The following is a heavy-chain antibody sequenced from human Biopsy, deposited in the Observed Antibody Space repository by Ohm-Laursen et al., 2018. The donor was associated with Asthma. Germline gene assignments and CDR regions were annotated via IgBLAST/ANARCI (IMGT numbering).Heavy chain of an antibody. CDR1: GGTFNTYV. V-gene: IGHV1-69*13. J-gene: IGHJ4*02. Sequence: SVKASCKSLGGTFNTYVIGWGRQAPGQGLEWMGGINSVFGTTTYPQKFQDRATITADDSTSTVYMELSSLRSEDTAVYYCARKAGSCISRTCYSLDFWGQGTLVTVSS. CDR3: ARKAGSCISRTCYSLDF. D-gene: IGHD2-2*01. CDR2: INSVFGTT.